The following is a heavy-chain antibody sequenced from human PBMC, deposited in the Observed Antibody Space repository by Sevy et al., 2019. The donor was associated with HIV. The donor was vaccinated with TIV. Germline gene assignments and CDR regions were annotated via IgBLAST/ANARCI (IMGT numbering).Heavy chain of an antibody. Sequence: GGSLRLSCVASGFWFSAFGMAWVRQAAGEGLEWVSGINGGGGSTYYRNSVKGRFTVSRDNSKNTVYLQMNSLRADDTAVYYCAKAPYYDFWSHNYNNWFDPWGQGTLVTVSS. CDR3: AKAPYYDFWSHNYNNWFDP. J-gene: IGHJ5*02. CDR1: GFWFSAFG. D-gene: IGHD3-3*01. CDR2: INGGGGST. V-gene: IGHV3-23*01.